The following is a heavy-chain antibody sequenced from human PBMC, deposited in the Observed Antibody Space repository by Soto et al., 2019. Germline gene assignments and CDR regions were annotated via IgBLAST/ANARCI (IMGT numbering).Heavy chain of an antibody. Sequence: QVQLQESGPGLVKPSQTLSRTCTVSGGSISSGGYYWSWIRQHPGKGLEWIGYISYSGSTYYNPSLKSRVTISVDTSKNQFSLKLSSVTAADTAVYYCARRLRFLEWLDSDNWFDPWGQGTLVTVSS. V-gene: IGHV4-31*03. CDR2: ISYSGST. J-gene: IGHJ5*02. CDR1: GGSISSGGYY. CDR3: ARRLRFLEWLDSDNWFDP. D-gene: IGHD3-3*01.